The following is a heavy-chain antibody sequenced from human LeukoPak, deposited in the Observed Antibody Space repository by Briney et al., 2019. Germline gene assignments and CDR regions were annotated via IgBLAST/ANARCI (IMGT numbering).Heavy chain of an antibody. J-gene: IGHJ4*02. CDR2: IYYSGST. CDR3: ARVRPLYGGYEWGFLDY. CDR1: GCSISSYY. Sequence: SVTLSRTCSVSGCSISSYYWRWIGQPPGKGLEWIGYIYYSGSTYYNTSLKSRVTTSVDTSKNQFTLKLSSVTAADTAEYYCARVRPLYGGYEWGFLDYWGQGTLVTVSS. D-gene: IGHD5-12*01. V-gene: IGHV4-59*08.